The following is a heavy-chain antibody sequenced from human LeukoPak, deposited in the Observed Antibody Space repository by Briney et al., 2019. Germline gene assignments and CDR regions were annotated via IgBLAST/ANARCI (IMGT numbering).Heavy chain of an antibody. V-gene: IGHV4-4*02. J-gene: IGHJ5*02. D-gene: IGHD6-13*01. Sequence: SETLSLTCAVSGDSITSHSWWSWVRQPPGKGLEWIGEVHHGGASNYDPSLESRVTISVDTSKNQFSLKLSSVTAADTAVYYCARGCSAGTPHNWFDPWGQGTLVTVSS. CDR1: GDSITSHSW. CDR2: VHHGGAS. CDR3: ARGCSAGTPHNWFDP.